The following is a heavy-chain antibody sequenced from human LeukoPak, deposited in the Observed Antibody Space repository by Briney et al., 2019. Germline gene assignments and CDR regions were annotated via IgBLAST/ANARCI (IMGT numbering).Heavy chain of an antibody. D-gene: IGHD1-1*01. J-gene: IGHJ4*02. V-gene: IGHV3-53*01. CDR3: ARDPTGATDY. Sequence: PGGSLRLSCAASGFTVSKNYMSWVRQAPGKGLEWVLVIYSGGNTYYADSVKGRFTISRDNSKNTLYLQMNSLRAEDTAVYYCARDPTGATDYWGQGTLVTVSS. CDR2: IYSGGNT. CDR1: GFTVSKNY.